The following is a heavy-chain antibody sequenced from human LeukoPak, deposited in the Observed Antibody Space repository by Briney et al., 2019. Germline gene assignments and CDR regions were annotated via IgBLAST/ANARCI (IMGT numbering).Heavy chain of an antibody. CDR1: GFTFSTYA. Sequence: GGSLRLSCAASGFTFSTYAMSWVRQAPGKGLEWVSLISGSGGGTYYANSVKGRLTISRDNSKNTLYLQMDSLRTEDTAVYYCAKVRSSGYYYAGFDYWGQGTLVTVSS. CDR3: AKVRSSGYYYAGFDY. J-gene: IGHJ4*02. CDR2: ISGSGGGT. V-gene: IGHV3-23*01. D-gene: IGHD3-22*01.